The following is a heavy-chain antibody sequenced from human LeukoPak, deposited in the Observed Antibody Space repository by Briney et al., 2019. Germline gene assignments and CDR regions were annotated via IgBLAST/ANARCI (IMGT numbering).Heavy chain of an antibody. CDR3: ARSYGGNLYDAFDI. CDR1: GFTFSSYA. D-gene: IGHD4-23*01. V-gene: IGHV3-30*04. Sequence: GRSLRLSCAASGFTFSSYAMHWVRQAPGKGLEWVAVISYNGSNKYYADSVKGRFTISRDTSKNTLYLQMNSLRAEDTAVYYCARSYGGNLYDAFDIWGQGTMVTVSS. J-gene: IGHJ3*02. CDR2: ISYNGSNK.